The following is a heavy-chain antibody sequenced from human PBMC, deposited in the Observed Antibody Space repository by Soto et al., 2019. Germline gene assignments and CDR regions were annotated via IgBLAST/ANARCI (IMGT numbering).Heavy chain of an antibody. D-gene: IGHD5-12*01. CDR1: GDSVSSNGAA. CDR3: AKGDNLGPKTGYAFDP. CDR2: TYYRSKWYN. Sequence: PSQTLSLTCAISGDSVSSNGAAWNWIRQSPSRGLEWLGRTYYRSKWYNDYAVSVKSRIIINPDTSNNQFSLQLNSVTPEDTAVYFCAKGDNLGPKTGYAFDPWGQGIMVTV. V-gene: IGHV6-1*01. J-gene: IGHJ5*02.